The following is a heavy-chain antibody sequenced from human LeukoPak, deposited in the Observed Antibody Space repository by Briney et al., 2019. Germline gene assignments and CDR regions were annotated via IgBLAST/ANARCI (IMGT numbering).Heavy chain of an antibody. CDR3: ARHTLDHWYFDL. Sequence: SETLSLTCSVSGGPIRSYYWSWIRRPPGKGLEWIGYIYYSGSTNYNPSLESRVTLSVDTSKNQFSLKLSSVTAADTAMYYCARHTLDHWYFDLWGRGTLVTVSS. J-gene: IGHJ2*01. CDR2: IYYSGST. V-gene: IGHV4-59*08. CDR1: GGPIRSYY.